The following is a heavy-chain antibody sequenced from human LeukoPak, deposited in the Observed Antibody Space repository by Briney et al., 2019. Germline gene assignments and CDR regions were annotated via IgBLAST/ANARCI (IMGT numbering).Heavy chain of an antibody. CDR1: GGSISSYY. CDR2: IFPSGSA. V-gene: IGHV4-4*09. J-gene: IGHJ6*03. CDR3: ARRNHYFYYMDV. D-gene: IGHD1-14*01. Sequence: PSETLSLTCTVSGGSISSYYWSWIRQSPVKGLEWLGYIFPSGSAFYNPFLESRVTISLDTSENQFSLRLSSVTAADTAVYYCARRNHYFYYMDVWGKGTTVTVSS.